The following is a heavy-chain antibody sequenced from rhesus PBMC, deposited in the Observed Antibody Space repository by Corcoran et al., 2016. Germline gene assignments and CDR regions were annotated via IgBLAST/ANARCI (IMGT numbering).Heavy chain of an antibody. CDR2: INCGGGST. V-gene: IGHV3S5*01. Sequence: EVQLVESGAGLVQPGGSLRLSCAASGFTFSSYGMSWVRQAPGKGLELESAINCGGGSTYYADSVKGRFTISRDNSKNTLSLQMNSLRAEDTAVYYCAKDPVNTVTPLDYWGQGVLVTVSS. CDR1: GFTFSSYG. J-gene: IGHJ4*01. D-gene: IGHD4-23*01. CDR3: AKDPVNTVTPLDY.